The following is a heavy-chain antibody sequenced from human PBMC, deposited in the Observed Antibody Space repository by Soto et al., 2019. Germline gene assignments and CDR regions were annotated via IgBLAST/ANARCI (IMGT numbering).Heavy chain of an antibody. CDR3: ASAYSLGCVATRSFDP. CDR1: GFTFSNYN. Sequence: EVQLLVESGGGLVQPGGSLRLSCAASGFTFSNYNMNWVRQAPGKGLEWISYISAGGNTIYYADSVTGRLTISRYDDKSSLYLQMHDLRVEDSDVYYYASAYSLGCVATRSFDPWGQGTQVTVSS. J-gene: IGHJ5*02. CDR2: ISAGGNTI. D-gene: IGHD5-12*01. V-gene: IGHV3-48*01.